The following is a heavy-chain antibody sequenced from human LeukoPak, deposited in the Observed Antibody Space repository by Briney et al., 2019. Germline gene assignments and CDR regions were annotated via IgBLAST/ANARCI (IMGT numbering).Heavy chain of an antibody. D-gene: IGHD3-22*01. V-gene: IGHV4-4*07. J-gene: IGHJ3*02. CDR3: ARDRSGSSGYYAALDI. CDR1: GGSISSYY. Sequence: SETLSLTCTVSGGSISSYYWSWIRQPAGKELELIGRIYTSGTTNYNPSVETRVTMSVDTSKNQFSLNLTYVTAADTAMYYCARDRSGSSGYYAALDIWGQGTMVTVSS. CDR2: IYTSGTT.